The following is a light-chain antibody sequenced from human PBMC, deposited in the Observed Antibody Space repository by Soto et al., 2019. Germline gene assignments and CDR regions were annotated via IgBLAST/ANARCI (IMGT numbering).Light chain of an antibody. J-gene: IGKJ1*01. CDR1: QSCRNS. CDR2: DAS. CDR3: LWYITYPWT. Sequence: DLQMTQSPSTLSASVGDRVTLTCRASQSCRNSLAWYQQKAGKAPTLLIYDASTFQSGVPSRFSGSGSGTEFSLTISSRQPADFATYYCLWYITYPWTFGQGTKVEIK. V-gene: IGKV1-5*01.